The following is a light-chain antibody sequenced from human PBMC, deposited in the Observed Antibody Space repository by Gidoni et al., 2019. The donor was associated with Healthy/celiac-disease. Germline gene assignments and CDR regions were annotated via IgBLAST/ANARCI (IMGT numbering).Light chain of an antibody. CDR3: QKYNSALFT. CDR1: QGISNY. CDR2: AAS. V-gene: IGKV1-27*01. J-gene: IGKJ3*01. Sequence: DIQMTQSPSSLSAYVGDRVTITCRASQGISNYLAWYQQKPGKVPKLLIYAASTLQSGVPSRVSGSGSGTDFTLTISSLQPEDVATYYCQKYNSALFTFGPGTKVDIK.